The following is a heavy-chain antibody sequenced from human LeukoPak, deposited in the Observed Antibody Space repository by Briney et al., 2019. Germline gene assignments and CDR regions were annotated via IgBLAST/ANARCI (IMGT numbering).Heavy chain of an antibody. V-gene: IGHV3-21*01. CDR1: GFTFSTYA. J-gene: IGHJ4*02. CDR3: ARERLFDY. CDR2: ISSSSSYI. Sequence: GGSLRLSCVASGFTFSTYAMGWVRQVPGKGLEWVSSISSSSSYIYYADSVKGRFTISRDNAKNSLYLQMNSLRAEDTAVYYCARERLFDYWGQGTLVTVSS.